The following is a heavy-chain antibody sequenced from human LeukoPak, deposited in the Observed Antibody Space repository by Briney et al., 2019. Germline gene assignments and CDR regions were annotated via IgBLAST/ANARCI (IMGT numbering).Heavy chain of an antibody. CDR3: IGSNGYPEY. Sequence: GGSLRLSCAASGFTFSSYYMRWVRQAPGKGLLWVSRINADGSSTAYADSVKGRFTISRDNAKDTLYLQMSSLRVEDTAVYYCIGSNGYPEYWGQGTLVTVSS. V-gene: IGHV3-74*03. CDR2: INADGSST. D-gene: IGHD3-22*01. J-gene: IGHJ4*02. CDR1: GFTFSSYY.